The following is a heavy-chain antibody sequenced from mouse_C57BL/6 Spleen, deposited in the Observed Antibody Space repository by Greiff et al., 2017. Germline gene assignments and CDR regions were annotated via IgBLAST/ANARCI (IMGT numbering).Heavy chain of an antibody. CDR1: GFTFNNYY. J-gene: IGHJ2*01. CDR2: IDPGGGET. D-gene: IGHD1-1*01. Sequence: EVQLQQSGAELVKPGASVKLSCTASGFTFNNYYMHWVKQRPEQGLEWIGRIDPGGGETKYAPKFQGKATITADTSSNTAYLQLSSLTSEDTAVYSCAPITTAVPYYFAYWGQGTTLTVSS. V-gene: IGHV14-2*01. CDR3: APITTAVPYYFAY.